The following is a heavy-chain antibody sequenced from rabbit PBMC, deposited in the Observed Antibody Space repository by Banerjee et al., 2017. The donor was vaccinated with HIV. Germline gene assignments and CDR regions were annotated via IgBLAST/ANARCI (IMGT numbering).Heavy chain of an antibody. J-gene: IGHJ4*01. CDR1: GFSFSSGYD. D-gene: IGHD2-1*01. Sequence: QQQLEESGGGLVQPEGSLTLTCTASGFSFSSGYDMWWVRQAPGKGLEWIACIDAGSSGNNYVANWAKGRFTISKTSSTTVTLQVTSLTAADTATYFCARALSDWSFKLWGPGTLVTVS. CDR2: IDAGSSGNN. CDR3: ARALSDWSFKL. V-gene: IGHV1S45*01.